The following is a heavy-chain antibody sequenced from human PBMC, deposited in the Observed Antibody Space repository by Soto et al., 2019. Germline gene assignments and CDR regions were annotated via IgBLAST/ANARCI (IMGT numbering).Heavy chain of an antibody. V-gene: IGHV1-18*01. D-gene: IGHD3-10*01. Sequence: GAAGKVCWKASWYRFVTYGISWGGQAPGGGVERVGWVSNYNGITNYAQKVHGRVTMTTDRATSTAYMELRSLRSDDTAVYYCAESMGGSGTYVSWGQGTLVTVSS. CDR3: AESMGGSGTYVS. J-gene: IGHJ4*02. CDR1: WYRFVTYG. CDR2: VSNYNGIT.